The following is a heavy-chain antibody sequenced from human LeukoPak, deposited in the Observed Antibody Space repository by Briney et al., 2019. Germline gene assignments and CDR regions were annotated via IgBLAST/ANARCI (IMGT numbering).Heavy chain of an antibody. Sequence: PGGSLRLSCAASGFTFSSYWMSWVRQAPGKGLEWVANIKQDGSEKYYVDSVKGRFTISRDNAKNSLYLQMNSLRAEDTAVYYCARYELPARYGLRYFDWSLTSYYAFDIWGQGTMVTVSS. V-gene: IGHV3-7*01. CDR1: GFTFSSYW. CDR2: IKQDGSEK. J-gene: IGHJ3*02. D-gene: IGHD3-9*01. CDR3: ARYELPARYGLRYFDWSLTSYYAFDI.